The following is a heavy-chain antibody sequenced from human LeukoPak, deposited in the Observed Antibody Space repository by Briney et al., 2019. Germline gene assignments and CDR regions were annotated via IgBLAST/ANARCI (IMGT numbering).Heavy chain of an antibody. CDR2: INHSGST. CDR1: GGSFSGYY. CDR3: ARQLLWFGELFIRYYYGMDV. J-gene: IGHJ6*02. D-gene: IGHD3-10*01. Sequence: NASETLSLTCAVYGGSFSGYYWSWIRQPPGKRLEWIGEINHSGSTNYNPSLKSRVTISVDTSKNQFSLKLSSVTAADTAVYYCARQLLWFGELFIRYYYGMDVWGQGTTVTVSS. V-gene: IGHV4-34*01.